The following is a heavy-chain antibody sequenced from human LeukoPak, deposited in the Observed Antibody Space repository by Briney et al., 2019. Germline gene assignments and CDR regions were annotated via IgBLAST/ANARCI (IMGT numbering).Heavy chain of an antibody. CDR3: ARETVVVVPAAMSD. V-gene: IGHV1-69*06. CDR1: GYTFTSYH. D-gene: IGHD2-2*01. J-gene: IGHJ4*02. CDR2: IIPIFGTA. Sequence: ASVKVSCKASGYTFTSYHMHWVRQAPGQGLEWMGGIIPIFGTANYAQKFQGRVTITADKSTSTAYMELSSLRSEDTAVYYCARETVVVVPAAMSDWGQGTLVTVSS.